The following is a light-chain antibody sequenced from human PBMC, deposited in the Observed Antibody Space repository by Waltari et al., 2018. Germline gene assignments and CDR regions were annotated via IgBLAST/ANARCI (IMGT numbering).Light chain of an antibody. Sequence: DIQLTQSPSSLYESVGNRVTVHCRSSQHVGTYLNWYQQQPGKAPKLLIYAASSLNTGVTSRFSGSGSGTEFSLTISSLQPEDFATYYCQQGYNSPPTFGQGTKLESK. CDR1: QHVGTY. J-gene: IGKJ2*01. CDR3: QQGYNSPPT. V-gene: IGKV1-39*01. CDR2: AAS.